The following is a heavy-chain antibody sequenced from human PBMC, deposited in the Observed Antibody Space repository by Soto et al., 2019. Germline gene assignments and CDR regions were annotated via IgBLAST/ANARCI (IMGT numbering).Heavy chain of an antibody. CDR2: IHSNRGGT. CDR3: ARGTTVTTPEYEH. CDR1: GYVFTGYY. D-gene: IGHD4-17*01. V-gene: IGHV1-2*02. J-gene: IGHJ4*02. Sequence: QVHLVQSGAEVKKPGASVKVSCKASGYVFTGYYIHWVRQAPGQGLQWMGWIHSNRGGTKSAQKFQGRVTMTRDTSIRHVYMEIDGLRSDDTAVYFCARGTTVTTPEYEHWGQGTLVTVSS.